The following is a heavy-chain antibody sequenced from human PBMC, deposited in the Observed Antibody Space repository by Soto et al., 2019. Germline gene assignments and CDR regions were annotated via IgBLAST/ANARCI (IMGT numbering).Heavy chain of an antibody. D-gene: IGHD6-19*01. CDR2: IYYSGST. CDR1: GGSISSSSYY. V-gene: IGHV4-39*01. J-gene: IGHJ5*02. CDR3: ARGHSSGWYLDGGWLDP. Sequence: SETLSLTCTVSGGSISSSSYYWGWIRQPPGKGLEWIGSIYYSGSTYYNPSLKSRVTISVDTSKNQFSLKLSSVTAADTAVYYCARGHSSGWYLDGGWLDPWGQGTRVTVAS.